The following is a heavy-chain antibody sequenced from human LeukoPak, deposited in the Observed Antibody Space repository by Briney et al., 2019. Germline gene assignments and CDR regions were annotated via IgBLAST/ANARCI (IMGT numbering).Heavy chain of an antibody. CDR1: GITFSDYS. CDR3: ASFTVVGSYYYYMGV. V-gene: IGHV3-69-1*01. Sequence: GGSLRLSCTASGITFSDYSMNWVRQAPGQGLEWVSYISSSSTTYYAVSVRGRFTISRDNAKNSLYLQMSSLRAEDSAVYYCASFTVVGSYYYYMGVWGNGTTVTVSS. D-gene: IGHD3-10*01. CDR2: ISSSSTT. J-gene: IGHJ6*03.